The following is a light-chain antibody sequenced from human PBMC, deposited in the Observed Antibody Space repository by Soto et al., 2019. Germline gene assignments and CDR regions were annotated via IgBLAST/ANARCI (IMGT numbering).Light chain of an antibody. Sequence: EIVMTQSPATLSASPGERATLSCRASQSVSSDLAWYQQKPGQAPSLLLYGAFTRATGIPARFSGSGSGTEFTLTISSLQSEDFAIYYCQQYKNWPPLTFGGGTKVDIK. V-gene: IGKV3-15*01. CDR1: QSVSSD. CDR3: QQYKNWPPLT. J-gene: IGKJ4*01. CDR2: GAF.